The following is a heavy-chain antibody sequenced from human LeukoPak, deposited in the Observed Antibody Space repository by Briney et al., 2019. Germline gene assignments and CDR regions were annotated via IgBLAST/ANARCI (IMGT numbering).Heavy chain of an antibody. J-gene: IGHJ6*03. D-gene: IGHD6-6*01. Sequence: SETLSLTCTVSGGSISSYYWSWIRQPPGKGLEWIGYIYTSGSTNYNPSLKSRVTISVDTSKNQFSLKLSSVTAADTAVYYCARHVRYSSSSGYYYYYYYMDVWGKGTTVTVSS. CDR2: IYTSGST. V-gene: IGHV4-4*09. CDR1: GGSISSYY. CDR3: ARHVRYSSSSGYYYYYYYMDV.